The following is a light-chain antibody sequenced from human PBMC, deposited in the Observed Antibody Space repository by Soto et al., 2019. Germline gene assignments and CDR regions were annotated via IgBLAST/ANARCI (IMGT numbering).Light chain of an antibody. CDR3: QQYNSYSA. J-gene: IGKJ1*01. Sequence: DIQMTQSPSSLSASVGDRVTITCRASQGISNFLSCYQHKPGKVPKLLIYAASTLQSGVPSRFSGSGSGTEFTLTISSLRPDDFATYYCQQYNSYSAFGQGTKVDI. V-gene: IGKV1-27*01. CDR1: QGISNF. CDR2: AAS.